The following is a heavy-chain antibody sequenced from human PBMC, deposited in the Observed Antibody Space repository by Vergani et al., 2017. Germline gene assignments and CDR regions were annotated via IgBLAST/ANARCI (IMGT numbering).Heavy chain of an antibody. CDR1: GFSLSTSGVG. CDR3: ARIHLTWADFYSGPKSGYYLGMYG. Sequence: QITLKESGPTLVKPTQTLTLTCTFSGFSLSTSGVGVGWIRQPPGKALEWLALIYWDDDKRYSPSLKSRLTITKDTSKSQVVLTMTNMYPVDTATYYCARIHLTWADFYSGPKSGYYLGMYGGGEGTTVTVSS. D-gene: IGHD3-3*01. V-gene: IGHV2-5*02. J-gene: IGHJ6*04. CDR2: IYWDDDK.